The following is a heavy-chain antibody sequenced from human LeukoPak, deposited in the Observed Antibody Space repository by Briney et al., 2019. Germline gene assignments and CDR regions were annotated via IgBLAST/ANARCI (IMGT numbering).Heavy chain of an antibody. J-gene: IGHJ3*02. CDR3: ARDLVTVTKGFDI. D-gene: IGHD4-17*01. CDR1: DDSFSSHY. Sequence: SETLSLTCAVSDDSFSSHYWTWIRQPPGKGLEWIGYISYIGSTNYNPSLKSRVTISIDTSKNQFSLKLSPVTAADTAVYYCARDLVTVTKGFDIWGQGTMVSVSS. V-gene: IGHV4-59*11. CDR2: ISYIGST.